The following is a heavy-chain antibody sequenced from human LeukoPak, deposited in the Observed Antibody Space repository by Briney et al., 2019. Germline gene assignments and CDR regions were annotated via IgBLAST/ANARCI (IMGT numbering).Heavy chain of an antibody. J-gene: IGHJ4*02. CDR1: GFTFSSFW. V-gene: IGHV3-74*01. D-gene: IGHD4/OR15-4a*01. CDR2: INTDGSST. CDR3: ARDTLGEGEDANYAVYYFDY. Sequence: GGSLRLSCAAFGFTFSSFWMHWVRQTPGKGLVWVSRINTDGSSTIYADSVKGRFTISRDNGKNSLDLQMNSLRADDTAVYYCARDTLGEGEDANYAVYYFDYWGQGTVVTVSS.